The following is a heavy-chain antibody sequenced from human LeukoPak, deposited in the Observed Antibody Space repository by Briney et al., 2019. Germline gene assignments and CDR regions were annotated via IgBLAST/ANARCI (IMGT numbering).Heavy chain of an antibody. V-gene: IGHV1-69*01. D-gene: IGHD2-21*02. CDR2: IIPIFGTA. CDR3: ARDKSCGGDCYSDAFDI. J-gene: IGHJ3*02. CDR1: GGTFISYA. Sequence: ASVKVSCKASGGTFISYAISWVRQAPGQGLEWMGGIIPIFGTANYAQKFQGRVTITADESTSTAYMELSSLRSEDTAVYYCARDKSCGGDCYSDAFDIWGQGTMVTVSS.